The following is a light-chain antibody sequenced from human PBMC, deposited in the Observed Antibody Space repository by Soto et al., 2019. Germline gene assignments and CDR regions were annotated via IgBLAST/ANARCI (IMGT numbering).Light chain of an antibody. CDR1: QSVSSSY. CDR2: GAS. Sequence: EIVLTQSTGTLSLSPGERATLSCRASQSVSSSYLAWYQQQPGQAPRLLIYGASSRATGIPDRFSGSGSGKDFTLTISRLEPEDFAVYYCQQYGSSPPWTFGQGTKVEIK. J-gene: IGKJ1*01. CDR3: QQYGSSPPWT. V-gene: IGKV3-20*01.